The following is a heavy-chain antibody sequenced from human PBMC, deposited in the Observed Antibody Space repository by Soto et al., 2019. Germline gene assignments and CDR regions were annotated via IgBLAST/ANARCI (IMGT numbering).Heavy chain of an antibody. CDR3: ARDAAPTLNYPHGMDV. CDR2: TLYRSSKWYN. CDR1: GDSVSTNIAA. Sequence: QVQLQQSGPGLVKPSQTLSLTCAISGDSVSTNIAAWSWIRQSPSRGLEWLGRTLYRSSKWYNEYAVSVKSRMTINPDTSKNQFSLQLHSVTPEDTAVYYCARDAAPTLNYPHGMDVWGQVTAVTVSS. V-gene: IGHV6-1*01. D-gene: IGHD1-7*01. J-gene: IGHJ6*02.